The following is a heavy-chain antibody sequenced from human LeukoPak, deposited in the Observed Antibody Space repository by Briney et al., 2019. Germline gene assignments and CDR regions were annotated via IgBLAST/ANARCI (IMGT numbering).Heavy chain of an antibody. V-gene: IGHV1-8*03. D-gene: IGHD3-22*01. CDR2: MNPNSGNT. Sequence: GASVKVSCKASGYTFTSYDINWVRQATGQGLEWMGWMNPNSGNTGYAQKFQGRVTITRNTSISTAYMELSSLRSEDTAVYYCARAITMIPPESFDIWGQGTMVTVSS. CDR3: ARAITMIPPESFDI. J-gene: IGHJ3*02. CDR1: GYTFTSYD.